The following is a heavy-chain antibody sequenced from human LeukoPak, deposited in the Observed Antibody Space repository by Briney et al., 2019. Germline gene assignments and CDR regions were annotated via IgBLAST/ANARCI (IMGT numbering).Heavy chain of an antibody. CDR1: GFTFNNYY. D-gene: IGHD5-24*01. Sequence: GGSLRLSCAASGFTFNNYYMSWVRQAPGKGLECVSCISSSSSTIYYADSVKGRFTISRDKAKNSLYLQMNALRAEDTAVYYCARSVDVDYWGQGILVNVSP. CDR3: ARSVDVDY. V-gene: IGHV3-48*01. J-gene: IGHJ4*02. CDR2: ISSSSSTI.